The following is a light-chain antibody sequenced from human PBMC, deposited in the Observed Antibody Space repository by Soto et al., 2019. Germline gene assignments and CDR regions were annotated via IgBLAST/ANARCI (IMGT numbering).Light chain of an antibody. Sequence: EIVMTQSPATLSVSPGERATLSFRASQSVSSNLAWYQQKPGQAPRLLIYGASTRATGIPARFSGSGSGTEFTLTISSLQSEDFAVYYCQQYNNWPPLTFGQGTRLEIK. J-gene: IGKJ5*01. CDR1: QSVSSN. V-gene: IGKV3-15*01. CDR2: GAS. CDR3: QQYNNWPPLT.